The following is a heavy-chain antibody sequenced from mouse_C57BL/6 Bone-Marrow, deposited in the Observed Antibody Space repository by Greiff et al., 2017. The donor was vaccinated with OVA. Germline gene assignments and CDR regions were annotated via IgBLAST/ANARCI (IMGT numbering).Heavy chain of an antibody. V-gene: IGHV5-6*01. CDR1: GFTFSSYG. CDR3: ARMPSTYYCDY. Sequence: EVQLVESGGDLVKPGGSLKLSCAASGFTFSSYGMSWVRQTPDKRLEWVATISSGGSYTYYPASVKGRFTISRDNAKNTLYLQMSSLKSEDTAMYYCARMPSTYYCDYRGQGTTLTVSS. J-gene: IGHJ2*01. D-gene: IGHD4-1*02. CDR2: ISSGGSYT.